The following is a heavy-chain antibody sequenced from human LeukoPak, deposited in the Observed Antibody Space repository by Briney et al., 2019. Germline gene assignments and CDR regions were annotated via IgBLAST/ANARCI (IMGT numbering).Heavy chain of an antibody. Sequence: PGGSLRLSCAASRFTFSSYAMTWVRQAPGKGLEWVSSISDSGGRTYYADSVKGRFTISRDNSKTMLHLQMNSLRAEDTAVYYCAKGYNNYVNNWFDPWGQGALVTVSS. CDR1: RFTFSSYA. V-gene: IGHV3-23*01. D-gene: IGHD4-11*01. CDR3: AKGYNNYVNNWFDP. J-gene: IGHJ5*02. CDR2: ISDSGGRT.